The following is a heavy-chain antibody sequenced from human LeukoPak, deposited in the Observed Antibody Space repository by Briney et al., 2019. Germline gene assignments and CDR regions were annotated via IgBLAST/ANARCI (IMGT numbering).Heavy chain of an antibody. V-gene: IGHV1-8*01. J-gene: IGHJ1*01. CDR1: GYTFTSHD. CDR3: ATYIAVAGGFFFQH. Sequence: ASVKVSCKASGYTFTSHDINWVRQATGQGLEWIGWMNPNSGNTGYAQKFQGRVTMTRNTSISTAYMELSSLRSEDTAVYYCATYIAVAGGFFFQHWGQGTLVTVSS. CDR2: MNPNSGNT. D-gene: IGHD6-19*01.